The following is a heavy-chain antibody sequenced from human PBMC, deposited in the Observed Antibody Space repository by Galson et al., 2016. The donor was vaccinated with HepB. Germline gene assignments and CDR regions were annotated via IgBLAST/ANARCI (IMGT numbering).Heavy chain of an antibody. CDR1: GFTFTSYG. D-gene: IGHD5-12*01. CDR3: AKGLRYNAFMGGYYFDS. V-gene: IGHV3-33*06. CDR2: IWYDGSNK. J-gene: IGHJ4*02. Sequence: SLRLSCATSGFTFTSYGMHWVRQAPGKGLEWVAVIWYDGSNKDYVDSVKGRFTISRDNSKNTVYLQMNSLRAEDTAVYYCAKGLRYNAFMGGYYFDSWGQGTLVAVPS.